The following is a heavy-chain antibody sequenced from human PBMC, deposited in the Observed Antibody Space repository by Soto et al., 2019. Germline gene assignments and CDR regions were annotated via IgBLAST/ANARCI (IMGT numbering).Heavy chain of an antibody. Sequence: GGSLRLSCAASGFTFSSYGMHWVRQAPGKGLEWVAVISYDGSNKYYADSVKGRFTISRDNSKNTLYLQMNSLRAEDTAVYYCAKVGGPFSHYYYYGMDVWGQGTTVTVSS. CDR2: ISYDGSNK. D-gene: IGHD3-16*01. V-gene: IGHV3-30*18. CDR3: AKVGGPFSHYYYYGMDV. CDR1: GFTFSSYG. J-gene: IGHJ6*02.